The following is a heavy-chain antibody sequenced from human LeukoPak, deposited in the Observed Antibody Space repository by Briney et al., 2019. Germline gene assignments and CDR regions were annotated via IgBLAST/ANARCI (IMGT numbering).Heavy chain of an antibody. J-gene: IGHJ4*02. CDR3: TRDSARRDGYNFDY. CDR1: GSNFNSYA. Sequence: GGSLRLSCAASGSNFNSYAMHWVRQAPGKGLEWVALISYDESYKNYADSVKGRFTISRDNSKNTLYLQMNGLRAEDTAVYYCTRDSARRDGYNFDYWGQGTLVTVST. CDR2: ISYDESYK. D-gene: IGHD5-24*01. V-gene: IGHV3-30*04.